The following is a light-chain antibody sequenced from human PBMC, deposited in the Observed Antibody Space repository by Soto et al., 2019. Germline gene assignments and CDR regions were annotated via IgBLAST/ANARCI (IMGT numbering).Light chain of an antibody. CDR2: DAS. J-gene: IGKJ1*01. CDR3: QQRSNWPPGGT. CDR1: QSVSSY. V-gene: IGKV3-11*01. Sequence: EIVLTQSPATLSLSPGERATLSCRASQSVSSYLAWYQQKPGQAPRLLIYDASNRATGIPARFSGSGSGTDFTLTISSLEPEDFAVYYCQQRSNWPPGGTF.